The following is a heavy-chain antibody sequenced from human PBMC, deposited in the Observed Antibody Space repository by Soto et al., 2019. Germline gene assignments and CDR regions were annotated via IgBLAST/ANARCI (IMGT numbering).Heavy chain of an antibody. CDR3: ARSTFWYYHETSGYYGFDT. V-gene: IGHV4-34*01. Sequence: SDTLSLTCPVAAGSFTGCYSSWIRQPPGSGLEWIGEINHSGSAHYNPSLQSRVTISLDTSKNQFSLKLSSVTAADTAVFYCARSTFWYYHETSGYYGFDTWGQGTLVTVSS. J-gene: IGHJ4*02. CDR1: AGSFTGCY. D-gene: IGHD3-22*01. CDR2: INHSGSA.